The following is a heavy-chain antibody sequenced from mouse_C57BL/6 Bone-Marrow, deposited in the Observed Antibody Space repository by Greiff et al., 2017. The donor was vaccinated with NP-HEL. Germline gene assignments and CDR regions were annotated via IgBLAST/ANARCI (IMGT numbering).Heavy chain of an antibody. CDR1: GYAFSSYW. CDR3: ARGDLCSSQFGYSMAY. J-gene: IGHJ4*01. V-gene: IGHV1-80*01. D-gene: IGHD1-1*01. CDR2: IYPGDGDT. Sequence: VQLQESGAELVKPGASVKISCKASGYAFSSYWMNWVKERPGKGLEWIGQIYPGDGDTKYNGKFKGKATLTADKSSRPAYMQVSSLPYEDSEVYFCARGDLCSSQFGYSMAYWGQGTSVPVSS.